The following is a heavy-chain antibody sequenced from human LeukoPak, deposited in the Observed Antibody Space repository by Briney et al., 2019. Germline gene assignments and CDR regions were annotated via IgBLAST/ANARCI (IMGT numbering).Heavy chain of an antibody. J-gene: IGHJ4*02. CDR3: XRXVGXDILTGYYTIDY. Sequence: SVKXXCKASGYTFTSYGISWVRQAPGQGLEWMGWISAYNGNTNYAQKLQGRVTMTTDTSTSTAYMELKRQRDDDTAGYYCXRXVGXDILTGYYTIDYWGQGTLVTVSS. CDR2: ISAYNGNT. CDR1: GYTFTSYG. D-gene: IGHD3-9*01. V-gene: IGHV1-18*01.